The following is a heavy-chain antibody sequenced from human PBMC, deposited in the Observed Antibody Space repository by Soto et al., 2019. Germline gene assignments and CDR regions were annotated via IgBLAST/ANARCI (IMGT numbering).Heavy chain of an antibody. V-gene: IGHV4-30-2*01. CDR1: CGSITTAGYS. Sequence: SETLSLTCTFSCGSITTAGYSWSWIRQPPGKALEWIGYVYHTGNAYPKPSLKSRVTISLDRSKNQFSLKMTSVTAADTALYYCASRPFYYYGLDVWGQGTTVTVSS. CDR3: ASRPFYYYGLDV. CDR2: VYHTGNA. J-gene: IGHJ6*02.